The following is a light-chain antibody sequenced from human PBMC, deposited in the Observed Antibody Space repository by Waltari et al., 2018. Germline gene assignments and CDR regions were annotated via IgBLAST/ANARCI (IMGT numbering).Light chain of an antibody. CDR1: SSNIGTNY. J-gene: IGLJ2*01. Sequence: QSLLTQSPSTSGTPGQRVTISCSGSSSNIGTNYVYWYQQLPGPAPKLLITRNNPRPAGVPDPVSGSKSGTSASLAISGLRAEDEAVYYCAACDDSLSAVVFGGGTRLTVL. CDR2: RNN. V-gene: IGLV1-47*01. CDR3: AACDDSLSAVV.